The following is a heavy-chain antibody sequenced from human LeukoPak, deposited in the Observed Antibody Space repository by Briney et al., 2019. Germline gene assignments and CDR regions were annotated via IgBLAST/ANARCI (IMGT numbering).Heavy chain of an antibody. CDR2: IYYSGST. D-gene: IGHD5-18*01. J-gene: IGHJ4*02. V-gene: IGHV4-31*03. CDR1: GGSISSGGYY. Sequence: SQTLTLTCTVSGGSISSGGYYWSWIRQHPGKGLEWIGYIYYSGSTYYNPSLKSRVTISVDTSKNQLSLKLSSVTAADTAVYYCARERQYSYGYSLPRRTGYFDYWGQGAMLTVSS. CDR3: ARERQYSYGYSLPRRTGYFDY.